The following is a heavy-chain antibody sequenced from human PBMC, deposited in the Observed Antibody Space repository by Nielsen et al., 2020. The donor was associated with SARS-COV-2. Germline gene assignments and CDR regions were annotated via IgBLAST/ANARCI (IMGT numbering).Heavy chain of an antibody. CDR3: AKGGEVWWFGESSFDY. CDR1: GFTFSSYA. CDR2: ISGSGGST. Sequence: GESLKISCAASGFTFSSYAMSWVRQAPGKGLEWVSAISGSGGSTYYADSVKGRFTISRDNSKNTLYLQMNSLRAEDTAVYYCAKGGEVWWFGESSFDYWGQGTLVTVSS. V-gene: IGHV3-23*01. D-gene: IGHD3-10*01. J-gene: IGHJ4*02.